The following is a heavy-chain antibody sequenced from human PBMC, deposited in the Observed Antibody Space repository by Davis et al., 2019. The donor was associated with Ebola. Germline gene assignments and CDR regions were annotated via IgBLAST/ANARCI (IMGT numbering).Heavy chain of an antibody. D-gene: IGHD1-26*01. V-gene: IGHV1-58*02. Sequence: SVKVSCKASGFTFTSSAMQWVRPARGQRLEWIGWIVVGSGNTNYTQKFQERVTITRDMSTSTAYMELSSLRSEDTAVYYCARAKWELLSVAYLDYWGQGTLVTISS. J-gene: IGHJ4*02. CDR1: GFTFTSSA. CDR2: IVVGSGNT. CDR3: ARAKWELLSVAYLDY.